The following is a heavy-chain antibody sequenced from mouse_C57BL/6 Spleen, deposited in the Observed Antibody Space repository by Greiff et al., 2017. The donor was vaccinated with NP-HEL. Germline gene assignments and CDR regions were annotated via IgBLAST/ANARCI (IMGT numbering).Heavy chain of an antibody. CDR2: IHPNSGST. Sequence: QVHVKQPGAELVKPGASVKLSCKASGYTFTSYWMHWVKQRPGQGLEWIGMIHPNSGSTNYNEKFKSKATLTVDKSSSTAYMQLSSLTSEDSAVYYCARTTVVATRYFDYWGQGTTLTVSS. CDR1: GYTFTSYW. D-gene: IGHD1-1*01. J-gene: IGHJ2*01. V-gene: IGHV1-64*01. CDR3: ARTTVVATRYFDY.